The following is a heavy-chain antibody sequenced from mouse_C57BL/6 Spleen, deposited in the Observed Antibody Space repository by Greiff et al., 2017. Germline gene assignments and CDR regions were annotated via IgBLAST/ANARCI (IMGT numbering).Heavy chain of an antibody. CDR1: GYTFTSYW. Sequence: EVQLQQSGTVLARPGASVKMSCKTSGYTFTSYWMHWVKQRPGQGLEWIGAIYPGNSDTSYNQKFKGKAKLTAVTSASTAYMELSSLTNEDSAVYYCTREDGYYEFYYYAMDYWGQGTSVTVSS. CDR2: IYPGNSDT. CDR3: TREDGYYEFYYYAMDY. V-gene: IGHV1-5*01. D-gene: IGHD2-3*01. J-gene: IGHJ4*01.